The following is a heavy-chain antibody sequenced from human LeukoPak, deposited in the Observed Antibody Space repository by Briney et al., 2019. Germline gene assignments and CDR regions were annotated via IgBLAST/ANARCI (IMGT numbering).Heavy chain of an antibody. Sequence: SETLFLTCAVYGGSFSGYYWSWIRQPPGKGLEWIGEINHSGSTNYNPSLKSRVTISVDTSKNQFSLKLSSVTATDTAVYYCASLRSRLAAQPTPSRNWGQGTLVTVSS. J-gene: IGHJ4*02. V-gene: IGHV4-34*01. CDR3: ASLRSRLAAQPTPSRN. CDR1: GGSFSGYY. CDR2: INHSGST. D-gene: IGHD6-13*01.